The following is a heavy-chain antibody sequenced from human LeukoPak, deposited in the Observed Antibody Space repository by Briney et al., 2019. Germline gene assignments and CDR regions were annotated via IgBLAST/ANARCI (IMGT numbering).Heavy chain of an antibody. CDR1: GFTFSSYS. CDR2: ISSSSSYI. D-gene: IGHD3-16*01. J-gene: IGHJ4*02. CDR3: ARDVTLGNFDY. Sequence: PGGSLRLSCAASGFTFSSYSMNWVRQAAGKGLEWVSSISSSSSYIYYADSVKGRFTISRDNAKNSLYLQMNSRRAEDTAVYYCARDVTLGNFDYWGQGILVIVSS. V-gene: IGHV3-21*01.